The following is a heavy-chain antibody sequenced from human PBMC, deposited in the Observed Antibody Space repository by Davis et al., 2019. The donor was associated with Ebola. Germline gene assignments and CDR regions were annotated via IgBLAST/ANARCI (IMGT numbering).Heavy chain of an antibody. CDR1: GYTLTELS. J-gene: IGHJ5*02. CDR3: ATVLNFGSGRGWYDP. CDR2: FDPEDGET. Sequence: ASVKVSCKVSGYTLTELSMHWVRQAPGKGLEWMGGFDPEDGETIYAQKFQGRVTMTEDISTDTAYMEIRSLTSEDTAVYYCATVLNFGSGRGWYDPWGQGTLVAVSS. V-gene: IGHV1-24*01. D-gene: IGHD3-10*01.